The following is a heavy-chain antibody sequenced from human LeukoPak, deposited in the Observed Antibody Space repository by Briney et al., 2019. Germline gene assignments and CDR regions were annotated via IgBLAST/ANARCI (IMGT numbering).Heavy chain of an antibody. CDR3: ARLSKAGHNWFDP. J-gene: IGHJ5*02. CDR1: GGPISSYY. V-gene: IGHV4-59*01. CDR2: IYYSGST. Sequence: SETLSLTCTVSGGPISSYYWSWIRQPPGKGLEWIGYIYYSGSTNYNPSLKSRVTISVDTSKNQFSLKLSSVTAADTAVYYCARLSKAGHNWFDPWGQGTLVTVSS. D-gene: IGHD6-13*01.